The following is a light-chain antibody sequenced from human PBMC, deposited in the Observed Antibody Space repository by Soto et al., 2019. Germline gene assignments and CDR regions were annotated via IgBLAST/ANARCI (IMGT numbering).Light chain of an antibody. CDR3: QQYNNWPIT. V-gene: IGKV1-33*01. Sequence: DIQIAQSPSSVSSSVRESFTITSQASQDITNYLNWYQQKPGKAPRLLLYGASSLETGVPSRFSGSGSGTDFTFTISSLQPEDFAVYYCQQYNNWPITFGPGTRLEIK. CDR2: GAS. CDR1: QDITNY. J-gene: IGKJ5*01.